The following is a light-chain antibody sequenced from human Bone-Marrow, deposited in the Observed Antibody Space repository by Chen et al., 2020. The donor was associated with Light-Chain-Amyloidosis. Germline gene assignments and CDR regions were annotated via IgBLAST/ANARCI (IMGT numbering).Light chain of an antibody. CDR3: QSADSSGTYEVI. CDR2: RDT. V-gene: IGLV3-25*03. Sequence: SYELTQPPSVSVSPGQTARITCSGDDLPTKYAYWYRQKPGQAPVLVIHRDTERHSGISELFSGCRSGTTATLTISGVQAEDEADYHCQSADSSGTYEVIFGGGTKLTVL. J-gene: IGLJ2*01. CDR1: DLPTKY.